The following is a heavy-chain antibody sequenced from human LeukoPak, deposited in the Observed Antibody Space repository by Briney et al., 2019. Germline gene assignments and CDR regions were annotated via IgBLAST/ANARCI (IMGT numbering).Heavy chain of an antibody. CDR1: GGSLSSGGYY. V-gene: IGHV4-31*03. CDR3: ARDRGYYFDY. J-gene: IGHJ4*02. Sequence: SETLSLTCTVSGGSLSSGGYYRSWIRQHPGTGLEWIGYIYYSGSTYYNPSLKSRVTISVDTSKNQFSLKLSSVTAADTAVYYCARDRGYYFDYWGQGTLVTVSS. CDR2: IYYSGST. D-gene: IGHD3-10*01.